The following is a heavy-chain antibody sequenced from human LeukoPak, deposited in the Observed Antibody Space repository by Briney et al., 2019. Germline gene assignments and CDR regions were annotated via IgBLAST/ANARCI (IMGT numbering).Heavy chain of an antibody. Sequence: SETLSLTCTVSGGSISRYYWSWIRQPPGKGLEWIGYIYHSGSTNYNPSLKSRVTIAGDTSKNQFSLKLSSVTAADTAVYYCARPRIEMATSGAFDIWGQGTMVTVSS. V-gene: IGHV4-59*01. CDR1: GGSISRYY. J-gene: IGHJ3*02. D-gene: IGHD5-24*01. CDR3: ARPRIEMATSGAFDI. CDR2: IYHSGST.